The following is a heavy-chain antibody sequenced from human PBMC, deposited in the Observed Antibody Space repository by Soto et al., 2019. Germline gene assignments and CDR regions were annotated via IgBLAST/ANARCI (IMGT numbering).Heavy chain of an antibody. CDR2: IYHSGST. CDR1: GGSIRSGGYS. J-gene: IGHJ4*02. D-gene: IGHD1-26*01. V-gene: IGHV4-30-2*01. Sequence: QLQLQESGSGLVKPSQTLSLTCAVSGGSIRSGGYSWSWIRQPPGNGLEWIGYIYHSGSTYYNPSLKSRVTISVDRSKNQFSLKLSSVTAADTAVYYCARVKRYSGSFYFDYWGQGTLVTVSS. CDR3: ARVKRYSGSFYFDY.